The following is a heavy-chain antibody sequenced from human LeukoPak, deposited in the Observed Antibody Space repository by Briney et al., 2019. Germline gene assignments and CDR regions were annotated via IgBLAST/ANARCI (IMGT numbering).Heavy chain of an antibody. CDR3: ARGSIVVADDAFDI. V-gene: IGHV3-48*03. J-gene: IGHJ3*02. CDR2: ISRSGDTI. CDR1: GFTFSSFE. Sequence: LTGGSLRLSCAASGFTFSSFEMNWVRQAPGKGLKWVSYISRSGDTIYYADSVKGRFTISRDNAKNSLYLQMNSLRAEDTAVYYCARGSIVVADDAFDIWGQGTMVTVSS. D-gene: IGHD2-15*01.